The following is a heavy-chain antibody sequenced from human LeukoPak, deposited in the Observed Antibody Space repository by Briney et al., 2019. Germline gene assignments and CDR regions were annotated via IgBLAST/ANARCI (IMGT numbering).Heavy chain of an antibody. CDR1: GFNFGTFW. CDR3: ARDQNFYDTTGEGYFQH. V-gene: IGHV3-7*01. CDR2: INQDGSVR. Sequence: GGSLRLSCAASGFNFGTFWMSWVRKAPGRGLEWVAKINQDGSVRDYVDSVKGRFTISRDNANNFLHLQMNSLRADDAAVYYCARDQNFYDTTGEGYFQHWGQGTLVTVSS. D-gene: IGHD3-22*01. J-gene: IGHJ1*01.